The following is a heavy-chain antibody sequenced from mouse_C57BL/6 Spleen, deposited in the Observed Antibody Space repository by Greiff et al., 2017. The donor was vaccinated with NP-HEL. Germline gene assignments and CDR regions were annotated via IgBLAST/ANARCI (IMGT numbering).Heavy chain of an antibody. D-gene: IGHD1-1*01. J-gene: IGHJ1*03. CDR1: GYTFTSYG. CDR2: IYPRSGNT. Sequence: QVQLQQSGAELARPGASVKLSCKASGYTFTSYGISWVKQRTGQGLEWIGEIYPRSGNTYYNEKFKGKATLTADKSSSTAYMELRSLTSEDSAVYFCARTAGTVVATGYFDVWGTGTTVTVSS. CDR3: ARTAGTVVATGYFDV. V-gene: IGHV1-81*01.